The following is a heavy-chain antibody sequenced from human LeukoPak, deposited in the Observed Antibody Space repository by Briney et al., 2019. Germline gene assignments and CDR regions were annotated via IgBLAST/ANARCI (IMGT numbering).Heavy chain of an antibody. CDR1: GGSTSSGSYY. D-gene: IGHD6-6*01. J-gene: IGHJ4*02. CDR2: IYTSGST. CDR3: ARGIAARLNYFDY. V-gene: IGHV4-61*02. Sequence: PSQTLSLTCTVSGGSTSSGSYYWSWIRQPAGKGLEWIGRIYTSGSTNYNPSLKSRVTISVDTSKNQFSLKLSSVTAADTAVYYCARGIAARLNYFDYWGQGTLVTVSS.